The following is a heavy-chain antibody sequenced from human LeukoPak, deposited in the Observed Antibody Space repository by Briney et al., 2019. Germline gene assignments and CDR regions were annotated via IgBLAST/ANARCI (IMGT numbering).Heavy chain of an antibody. CDR3: AGVVPAAIDAFDI. CDR2: ISSSSSYI. Sequence: GGSLRLSCVASGFTFSSYSMNWVRQAPGKGLEWVSSISSSSSYIYYADSVKGRFTISRDNAKNSLYLQMNSLRAEDTAVYYCAGVVPAAIDAFDIWGQGTMVTVSS. V-gene: IGHV3-21*01. J-gene: IGHJ3*02. D-gene: IGHD2-2*01. CDR1: GFTFSSYS.